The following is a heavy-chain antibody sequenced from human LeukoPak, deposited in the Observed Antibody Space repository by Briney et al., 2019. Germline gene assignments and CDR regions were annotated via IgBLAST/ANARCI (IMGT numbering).Heavy chain of an antibody. V-gene: IGHV1-18*01. CDR2: ISGYNGNT. J-gene: IGHJ5*02. CDR3: ARDSLYYGSGSYLGFDP. D-gene: IGHD3-10*01. Sequence: ASVKVSCKASGYTFTRYGISWVRQAPGQGLDWMGWISGYNGNTNFAEKLQGRVTMTTDTSTSTVYMELRSLRSDDTAVYYCARDSLYYGSGSYLGFDPWGQGTLVTVSS. CDR1: GYTFTRYG.